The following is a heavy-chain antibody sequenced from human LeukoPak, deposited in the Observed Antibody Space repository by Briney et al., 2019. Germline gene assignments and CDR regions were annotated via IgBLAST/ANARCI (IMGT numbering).Heavy chain of an antibody. CDR1: GGTFSSNT. Sequence: SVKVSCKASGGTFSSNTISWVRQAPGQGLECMGGIIPIFGTANYAQKFQGRVTITADESTSTAYMELSSLRSEDTAVYYCARGGIVVVPPDISHHDAFDIWGQGTMVTVSS. CDR2: IIPIFGTA. D-gene: IGHD2-2*01. J-gene: IGHJ3*02. CDR3: ARGGIVVVPPDISHHDAFDI. V-gene: IGHV1-69*01.